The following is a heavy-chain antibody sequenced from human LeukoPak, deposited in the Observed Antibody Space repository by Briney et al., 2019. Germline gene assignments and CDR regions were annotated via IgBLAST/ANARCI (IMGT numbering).Heavy chain of an antibody. V-gene: IGHV1-2*06. J-gene: IGHJ3*02. Sequence: ASVKVSCKASGYTSTGYYMHWVRQAPGQGLEWMGRINPNSGGTNYAQKFQGRVTMTRDASISTAYMELSRLRSDDTAVYYCARAASIADAFDIWGQGTMVTVSS. CDR3: ARAASIADAFDI. D-gene: IGHD6-6*01. CDR2: INPNSGGT. CDR1: GYTSTGYY.